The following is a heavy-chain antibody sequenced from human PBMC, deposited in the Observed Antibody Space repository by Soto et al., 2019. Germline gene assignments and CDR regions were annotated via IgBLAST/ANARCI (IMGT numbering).Heavy chain of an antibody. D-gene: IGHD3-3*01. CDR3: ALGPDYDFWSGDRTYYFDY. CDR2: IYWDDDK. CDR1: GFSLSTSGVG. J-gene: IGHJ4*02. V-gene: IGHV2-5*02. Sequence: QITLKESGPTLVKPTQTLTLTCTFSGFSLSTSGVGVGWIRQPPGKVLEWLALIYWDDDKRYSPSLKSRLTITKDTSKNQVVLTMTNMDPVDTATYYCALGPDYDFWSGDRTYYFDYWGQGTLVTVSS.